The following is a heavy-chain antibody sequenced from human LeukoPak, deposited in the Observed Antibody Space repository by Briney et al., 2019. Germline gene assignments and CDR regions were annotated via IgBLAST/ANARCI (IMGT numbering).Heavy chain of an antibody. CDR3: ARPPEYYDSSGYYQYYFDY. V-gene: IGHV1-18*01. D-gene: IGHD3-22*01. CDR2: ISACNGNT. J-gene: IGHJ4*02. CDR1: GYTFTSYG. Sequence: ASVKVSCKASGYTFTSYGISWVRQAPRQGLEWMGWISACNGNTNYAQKLQGRVTMTTDTSTSTAYVELRSLRSDDTAVYYCARPPEYYDSSGYYQYYFDYWGQGTLVTVSS.